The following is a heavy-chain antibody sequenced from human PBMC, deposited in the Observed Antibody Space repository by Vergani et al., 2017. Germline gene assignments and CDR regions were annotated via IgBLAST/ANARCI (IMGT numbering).Heavy chain of an antibody. Sequence: QVQLQQWGAGLLKPSETLSLTCAVYGGSFSGYYWSWIRQPPGKGLEWIGEINHSGSTNYNPSLKSRVTISVDTSKNQCSLKLSSVTAADTAVYYCARRKRGYGMDVWGQGTTVTVSS. J-gene: IGHJ6*02. V-gene: IGHV4-34*01. CDR1: GGSFSGYY. CDR2: INHSGST. CDR3: ARRKRGYGMDV. D-gene: IGHD3-16*01.